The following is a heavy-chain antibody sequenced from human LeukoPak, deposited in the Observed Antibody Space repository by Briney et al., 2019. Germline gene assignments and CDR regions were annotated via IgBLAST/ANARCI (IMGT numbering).Heavy chain of an antibody. Sequence: GGSLRLSCAASGFTFSSYAMSWVRQAPGNGLEWVSAISGSGGSTYYADSVKGRFTISRDNSKNTLYLQMNSLRAEDTAVYYCAKRPYGSGSYYTLDYWGQGTLVTVSS. V-gene: IGHV3-23*01. J-gene: IGHJ4*02. D-gene: IGHD3-10*01. CDR2: ISGSGGST. CDR3: AKRPYGSGSYYTLDY. CDR1: GFTFSSYA.